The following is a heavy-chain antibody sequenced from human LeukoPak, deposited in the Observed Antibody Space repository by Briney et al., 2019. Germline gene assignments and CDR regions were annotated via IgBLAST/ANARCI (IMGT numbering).Heavy chain of an antibody. CDR3: ASDGIEGDYYYMDV. V-gene: IGHV1-46*01. CDR2: NNPGGGTV. CDR1: GYSFTTYY. Sequence: ASVNISCKASGYSFTTYYLHWARQPPGQGFEWMGINNPGGGTVVHGQKFQGRVSMTRDMSTSTVYMELSSLTSEDTAVYYCASDGIEGDYYYMDVWGRGTTVTVSS. D-gene: IGHD1-14*01. J-gene: IGHJ6*03.